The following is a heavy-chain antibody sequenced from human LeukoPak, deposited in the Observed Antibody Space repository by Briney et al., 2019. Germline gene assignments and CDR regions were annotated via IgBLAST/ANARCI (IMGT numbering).Heavy chain of an antibody. Sequence: PGGSLRLSCAASGFTFSSYDMNWVRQAPGKGLEWVSYISSSGSTIYYADSVKGRFTIFRDNAKNPLYLQMNSLRAEDTAVYYCARGPKFGESTENDIDYWGQGTLVTVSS. CDR3: ARGPKFGESTENDIDY. V-gene: IGHV3-48*03. D-gene: IGHD3-10*01. CDR2: ISSSGSTI. CDR1: GFTFSSYD. J-gene: IGHJ4*02.